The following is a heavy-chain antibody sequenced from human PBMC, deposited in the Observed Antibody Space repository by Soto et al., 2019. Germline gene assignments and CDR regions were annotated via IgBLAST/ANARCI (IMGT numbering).Heavy chain of an antibody. CDR1: GFYFGSYA. J-gene: IGHJ4*02. CDR3: AKLSYYSSGSTKNLDF. CDR2: ISYDGKRE. Sequence: PGGSLRLSCATSGFYFGSYAMHWVRHPPGKGLEWLAFISYDGKREYYADSVKGRFTISRDNSKSTLFLQMNSLSAEDTAVYYCAKLSYYSSGSTKNLDFWGRGTLVTVSS. V-gene: IGHV3-30*18. D-gene: IGHD3-22*01.